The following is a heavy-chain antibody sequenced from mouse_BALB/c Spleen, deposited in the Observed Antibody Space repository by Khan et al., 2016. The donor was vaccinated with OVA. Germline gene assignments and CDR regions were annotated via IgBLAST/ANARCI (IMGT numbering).Heavy chain of an antibody. J-gene: IGHJ3*01. Sequence: VQLKESGPELMKPGASVNISCKASGYSFTSYYIHWVKQSHGKSLEWIGYIDPFNGGTDYNQTFKGKATLTVDKSSNTAYMHLSSLTSEDSAVLCWARGTFDYWGQGTLVTVSA. CDR1: GYSFTSYY. V-gene: IGHV1S135*01. CDR3: ARGTFDY. CDR2: IDPFNGGT. D-gene: IGHD3-3*01.